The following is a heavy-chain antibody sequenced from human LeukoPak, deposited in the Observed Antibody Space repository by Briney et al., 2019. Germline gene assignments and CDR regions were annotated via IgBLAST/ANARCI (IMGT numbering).Heavy chain of an antibody. J-gene: IGHJ6*03. CDR3: ARGFYYYYMDV. V-gene: IGHV4-61*02. Sequence: SETLSLTCTVSGDSISSGDYYWSWIRQPAGKGLEWIGRISSSGSTNYNPSLKSRVTISVDTSKNQFSLKLSSVTAADTAVYFCARGFYYYYMDVWGKGTTVTISS. CDR2: ISSSGST. CDR1: GDSISSGDYY.